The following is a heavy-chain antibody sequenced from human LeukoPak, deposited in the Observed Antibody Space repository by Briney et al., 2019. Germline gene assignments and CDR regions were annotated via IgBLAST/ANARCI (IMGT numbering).Heavy chain of an antibody. Sequence: TPGGSLRLSCVASGFTFSSYSMNWVRQAPGKGLEWVSSISSSSSYIYYADSVKGRFTISRDNAKNSLYLQMNSLRAEDTAVYYCARDGVLYYYGSGSPTQVDYWGQGTLVTVSS. CDR1: GFTFSSYS. J-gene: IGHJ4*02. D-gene: IGHD3-10*01. V-gene: IGHV3-21*01. CDR3: ARDGVLYYYGSGSPTQVDY. CDR2: ISSSSSYI.